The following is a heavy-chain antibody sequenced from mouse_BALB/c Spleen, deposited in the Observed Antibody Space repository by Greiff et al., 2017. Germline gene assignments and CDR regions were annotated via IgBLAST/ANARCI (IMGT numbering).Heavy chain of an antibody. CDR3: ARGGLRAMDY. CDR1: GYAFTNYL. CDR2: INPGSGGT. Sequence: QVQLKESGAELVRPGTSVKVSCKASGYAFTNYLIEWVKQRPGQGLEWIGVINPGSGGTNYNEKFKGKATLTADKSSSTAYMQLSSLTSDDSAVYFCARGGLRAMDYWGQGTSVTVSS. D-gene: IGHD2-4*01. J-gene: IGHJ4*01. V-gene: IGHV1-54*01.